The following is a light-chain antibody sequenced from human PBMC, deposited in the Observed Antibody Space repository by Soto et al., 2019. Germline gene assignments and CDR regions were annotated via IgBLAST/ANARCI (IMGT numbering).Light chain of an antibody. CDR3: MQALQSYT. CDR1: QSLLHSNGYNY. J-gene: IGKJ2*01. Sequence: DIVMTQSPLSLPVTPGEPASISCRSSQSLLHSNGYNYLDWYLQKPGQSPQLLIYLGSNRASGVPDRFSGRGSGTDFTLKIIRVEAEDVGFYYCMQALQSYTFCKGTKLEI. V-gene: IGKV2-28*01. CDR2: LGS.